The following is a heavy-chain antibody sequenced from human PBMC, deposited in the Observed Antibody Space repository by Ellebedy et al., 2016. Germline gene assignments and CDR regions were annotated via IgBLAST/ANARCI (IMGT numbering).Heavy chain of an antibody. D-gene: IGHD3-10*01. Sequence: GESLKISXAASGFTFSSYAMSWVRQAPGKGLEWVSLISWDGGSTYYADSVKGRFTISRDNSKNSLYLQMNSLRTEDTALYYCAKDYRLGGWFGELIDYWGQGTLVTVSS. CDR3: AKDYRLGGWFGELIDY. J-gene: IGHJ4*02. CDR1: GFTFSSYA. CDR2: ISWDGGST. V-gene: IGHV3-43*01.